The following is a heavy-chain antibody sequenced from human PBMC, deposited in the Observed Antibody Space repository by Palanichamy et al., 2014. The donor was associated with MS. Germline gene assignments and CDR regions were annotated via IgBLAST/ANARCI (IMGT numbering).Heavy chain of an antibody. Sequence: QVHLVQSGGEVKEPGASVTLSCQASGYRFKSYAINWLRQAPGQGLEWMGWISAYNGNTNYARELQGRGTMTIDISTNTAYMELWGLRSDDTALYFCAGSTRKEYCGGITCYSKWFDSWGQGTLVTVSS. CDR2: ISAYNGNT. V-gene: IGHV1-18*01. CDR1: GYRFKSYA. CDR3: AGSTRKEYCGGITCYSKWFDS. J-gene: IGHJ5*01. D-gene: IGHD2-21*01.